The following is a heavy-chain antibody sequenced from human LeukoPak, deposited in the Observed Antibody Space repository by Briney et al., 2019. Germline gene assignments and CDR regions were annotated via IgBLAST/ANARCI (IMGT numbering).Heavy chain of an antibody. CDR3: ARDYGDRGPFDY. Sequence: GGSLRLSCAASGFTFSSYWMHWVRQAPGKGLVWVSRINSDGSSTSYADSAKGRFTISRDNAKNTLYLQMNSLRAEDTAVYYCARDYGDRGPFDYWGQGTLVTVSS. D-gene: IGHD4-17*01. V-gene: IGHV3-74*01. J-gene: IGHJ4*02. CDR2: INSDGSST. CDR1: GFTFSSYW.